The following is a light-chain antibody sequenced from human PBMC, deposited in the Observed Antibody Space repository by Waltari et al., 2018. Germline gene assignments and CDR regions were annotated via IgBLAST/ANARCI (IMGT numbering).Light chain of an antibody. J-gene: IGLJ2*01. V-gene: IGLV3-21*02. CDR3: QVWDRSSDQGV. Sequence: SYVLTQAPSVSVAPGQTARMTCGGNKHGMQSVQWYQQKPGQAPVLVLYADSDRPSRIPERFSGSNSGNTATLTIDKVEAGDEADYFCQVWDRSSDQGVFGGGTKLTVL. CDR2: ADS. CDR1: KHGMQS.